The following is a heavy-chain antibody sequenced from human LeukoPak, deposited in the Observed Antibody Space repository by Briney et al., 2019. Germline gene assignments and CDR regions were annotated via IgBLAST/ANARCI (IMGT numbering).Heavy chain of an antibody. J-gene: IGHJ4*02. CDR1: GFTFSTYA. CDR2: MSNDGGST. V-gene: IGHV3-64D*06. Sequence: PGGSLRLSCSASGFTFSTYAMNWVRQAPGKGLEYVSAMSNDGGSTYYTDSVKGRFTISRDISKNTLYLQMSSLRAEDTAVYYCVNFAHWGQGRLGTVSS. CDR3: VNFAH.